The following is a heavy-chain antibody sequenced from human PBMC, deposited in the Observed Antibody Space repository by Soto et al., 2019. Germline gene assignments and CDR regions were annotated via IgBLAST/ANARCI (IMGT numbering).Heavy chain of an antibody. CDR2: IKSKTDGGTT. CDR1: GFTFNNVW. V-gene: IGHV3-15*01. CDR3: TTITTVGYCSGGSCFRPDDDY. Sequence: PGGSLRLSCAASGFTFNNVWMSWVRQAPGKGLEWVGRIKSKTDGGTTDYAAPVKGRFTISRDDSKNTQYLQMNSLKTEDTGVYYCTTITTVGYCSGGSCFRPDDDYWGQGTLVTVSS. D-gene: IGHD2-15*01. J-gene: IGHJ4*02.